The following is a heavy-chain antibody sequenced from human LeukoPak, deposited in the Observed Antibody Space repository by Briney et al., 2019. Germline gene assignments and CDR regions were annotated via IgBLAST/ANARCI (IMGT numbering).Heavy chain of an antibody. J-gene: IGHJ6*02. CDR2: IWYDGSKK. CDR1: GFMFRSYG. D-gene: IGHD2-21*02. CDR3: ARDYGIVVVTANRYGMDV. Sequence: PGGSLRLSCAASGFMFRSYGMHWVRQAPGKGLEWVAVIWYDGSKKYYADSVKGRFTISRDNSKNTLNLQMNSLRAEDTAVYYCARDYGIVVVTANRYGMDVWGQGTTGTVSS. V-gene: IGHV3-33*01.